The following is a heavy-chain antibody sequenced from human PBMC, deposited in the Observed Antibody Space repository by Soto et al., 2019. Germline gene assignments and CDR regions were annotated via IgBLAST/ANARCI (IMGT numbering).Heavy chain of an antibody. Sequence: QVQLLQSAAELKMPGASLNLSCKTSGYNFTNCAVHWLRQAPGQRLEWLGWIKGGPGNPRFSERFQDRVTLTRDTSASTVYMELTGLKSEDTAIYYCARGAGRSLVTRAFDIWGQGTVVTVSS. D-gene: IGHD2-21*02. J-gene: IGHJ3*02. CDR2: IKGGPGNP. V-gene: IGHV1-3*01. CDR3: ARGAGRSLVTRAFDI. CDR1: GYNFTNCA.